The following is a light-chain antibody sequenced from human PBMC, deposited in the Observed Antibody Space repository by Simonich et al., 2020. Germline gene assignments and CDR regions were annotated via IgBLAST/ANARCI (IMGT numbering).Light chain of an antibody. CDR2: DVS. V-gene: IGLV2-14*01. CDR3: SSYTSSSTWV. CDR1: SSDVGGYNY. Sequence: QSALTQPASVSGSPGQSITISCTGTSSDVGGYNYVSWYQQNPGKAPKLMIYDVSKRPSGVSTRFSGYKAGNTASLTISGLQAEDETDYYCSSYTSSSTWVFGGGTKLTVL. J-gene: IGLJ3*02.